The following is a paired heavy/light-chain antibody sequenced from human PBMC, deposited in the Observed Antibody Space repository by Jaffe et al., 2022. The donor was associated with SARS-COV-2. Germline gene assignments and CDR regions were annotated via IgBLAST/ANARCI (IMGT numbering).Light chain of an antibody. V-gene: IGKV3-15*01. CDR2: GAS. CDR1: QSVSSN. CDR3: QQYNSWPYT. Sequence: EIVMTQSPATLSVSSGERATLSCRASQSVSSNLAWYQQKPGQTPRLLIYGASTRATGIPARFSGSGSGTEFTLTISSLQSEDLAVYYCQQYNSWPYTFGQGTKLEIK. J-gene: IGKJ2*01.
Heavy chain of an antibody. Sequence: EVQLLESGGGLVQPGGSLRLSCAASGLVFSGSAMSWVRQAPGKGLEWVSGITAAGGGTYYADSVKGRFTVSRDNSKNTLYLQMNSLRVEDTALYYCTKHGRKAAAGPFDYWGQGTLVTVSS. V-gene: IGHV3-23*01. CDR1: GLVFSGSA. CDR2: ITAAGGGT. D-gene: IGHD6-13*01. CDR3: TKHGRKAAAGPFDY. J-gene: IGHJ4*02.